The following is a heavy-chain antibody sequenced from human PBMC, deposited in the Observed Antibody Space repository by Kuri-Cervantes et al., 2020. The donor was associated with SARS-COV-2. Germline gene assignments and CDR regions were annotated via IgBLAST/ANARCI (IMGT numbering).Heavy chain of an antibody. V-gene: IGHV4-34*01. J-gene: IGHJ4*02. CDR2: INHSGST. D-gene: IGHD3-16*02. Sequence: SETLSLTCAVYGGSFSGYYWSWIRQPPGKGLEWIGEINHSGSTNYNPSLKSRLTMSVDTSKNQFSLKLSSVTAADTAVYYCASYFRGLHLGELSWDDSWGQGTLVTVSS. CDR1: GGSFSGYY. CDR3: ASYFRGLHLGELSWDDS.